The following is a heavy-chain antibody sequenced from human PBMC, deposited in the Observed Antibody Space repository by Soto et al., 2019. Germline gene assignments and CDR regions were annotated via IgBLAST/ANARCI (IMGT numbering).Heavy chain of an antibody. CDR3: AKDKCSGGRCYPPTYYFDY. J-gene: IGHJ4*02. CDR2: ISDSGGNT. V-gene: IGHV3-64*02. D-gene: IGHD2-15*01. Sequence: GGSLRLSCAASGFTFSSYAMHWVRQAPGKGLECVSAISDSGGNTYYADSVKGRFTISRDNSKNTLYLQMDSLTTEDTALYYCAKDKCSGGRCYPPTYYFDYWGQGTLVTVSS. CDR1: GFTFSSYA.